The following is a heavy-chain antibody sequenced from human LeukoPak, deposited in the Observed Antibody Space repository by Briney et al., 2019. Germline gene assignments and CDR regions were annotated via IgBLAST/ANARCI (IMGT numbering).Heavy chain of an antibody. CDR3: ARYDYGGNSPLDY. J-gene: IGHJ4*02. D-gene: IGHD4-23*01. Sequence: GSSVKVSCKASGGTFSSYAISWVRQAPGHGLEWMGRIIPILGIANYAQKFQGRVTITADKSTSTAYMELSSLRSEDTAVYYCARYDYGGNSPLDYWGQGTLVTVSS. CDR1: GGTFSSYA. CDR2: IIPILGIA. V-gene: IGHV1-69*04.